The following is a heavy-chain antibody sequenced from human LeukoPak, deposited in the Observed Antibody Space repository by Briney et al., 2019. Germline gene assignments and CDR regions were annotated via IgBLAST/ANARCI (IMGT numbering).Heavy chain of an antibody. CDR3: ARDRTGTHFDY. CDR2: IYYTGST. V-gene: IGHV4-59*01. Sequence: KPSETLSLTCTVSGGSISSYYWSWIRQPPGKGLEWIGYIYYTGSTNYNPSLKSRVTISVDTSKNQFSLKLSSVTAADTAVYYCARDRTGTHFDYWGQGTLVTVSS. J-gene: IGHJ4*02. CDR1: GGSISSYY. D-gene: IGHD1-14*01.